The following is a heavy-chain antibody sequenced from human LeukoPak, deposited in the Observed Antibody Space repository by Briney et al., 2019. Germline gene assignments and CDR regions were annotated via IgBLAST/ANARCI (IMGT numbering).Heavy chain of an antibody. CDR1: GFTFSNYM. Sequence: GGSLRLSCAASGFTFSNYMMHWVRQAPGKGLVWVSRIKSDGITITYADSVKGRLTIYRDNAKNTLYLQMNSLRAEDTAVYYCLRDLNWSLDQWGQGTLVTVSS. D-gene: IGHD1-20*01. V-gene: IGHV3-74*01. CDR2: IKSDGITI. CDR3: LRDLNWSLDQ. J-gene: IGHJ4*02.